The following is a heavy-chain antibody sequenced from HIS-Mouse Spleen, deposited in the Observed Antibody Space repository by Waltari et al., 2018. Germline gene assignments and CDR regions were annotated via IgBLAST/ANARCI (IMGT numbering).Heavy chain of an antibody. CDR1: GGSISSSSYY. D-gene: IGHD6-13*01. CDR3: AREIPYSSSWYDWYFDL. Sequence: QLQLQESGPGLVKPSETLSLTCTVSGGSISSSSYYWGWLRQPPGKVLEWIGSIYYRGRTYDNASHKDRVTISVDTSKNQFSLKRSSVTAADTAVYYCAREIPYSSSWYDWYFDLWGRGTLVTVSS. V-gene: IGHV4-39*07. J-gene: IGHJ2*01. CDR2: IYYRGRT.